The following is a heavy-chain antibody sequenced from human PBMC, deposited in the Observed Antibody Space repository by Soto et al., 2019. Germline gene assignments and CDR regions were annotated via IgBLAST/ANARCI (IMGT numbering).Heavy chain of an antibody. D-gene: IGHD3-3*01. J-gene: IGHJ4*02. Sequence: QVQLVESGGGVVQPGRSLRLSCAASGFTFSSYAVHWVRQAPGKGLEWVAVISYDGSNKYYADSVKGRFTISRDNSKNTLYLQMNSLRAEDTAVYYCARDHEWSADYWGQGTLVTVS. V-gene: IGHV3-30-3*01. CDR2: ISYDGSNK. CDR1: GFTFSSYA. CDR3: ARDHEWSADY.